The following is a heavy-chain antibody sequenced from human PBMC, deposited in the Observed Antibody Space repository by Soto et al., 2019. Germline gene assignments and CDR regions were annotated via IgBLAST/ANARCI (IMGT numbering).Heavy chain of an antibody. Sequence: EVQLLESGGGLESPGGSLRLSCAASGFTFSSYAMSWVRQGPGKGLEWVSPIGDRGGSTYYADSVKGPFTISRDNSKNILYLQMNSLRAEDTAVYYCAKDLEWDPRGTLAYWGQGTLVTICS. V-gene: IGHV3-23*01. CDR3: AKDLEWDPRGTLAY. J-gene: IGHJ4*02. CDR1: GFTFSSYA. CDR2: IGDRGGST. D-gene: IGHD1-26*01.